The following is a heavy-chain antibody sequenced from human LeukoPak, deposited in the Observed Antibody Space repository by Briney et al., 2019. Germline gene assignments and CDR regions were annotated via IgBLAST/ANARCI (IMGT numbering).Heavy chain of an antibody. CDR2: IYYSGST. J-gene: IGHJ3*02. V-gene: IGHV4-34*01. Sequence: PSETLSLTCAVYGGSFSGYYWSWIRQPPGKGLEWIGSIYYSGSTYYNPSLKSRVTISVDTSKNHFSLKLRSVTAADTAVFYCASAPSGPFETWGQGTMVTVSS. CDR1: GGSFSGYY. CDR3: ASAPSGPFET.